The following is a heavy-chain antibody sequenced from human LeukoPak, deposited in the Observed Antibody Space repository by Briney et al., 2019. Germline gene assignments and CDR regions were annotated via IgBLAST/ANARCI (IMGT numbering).Heavy chain of an antibody. CDR1: GFIFSSYW. CDR3: AVSFYYYYMDV. J-gene: IGHJ6*03. CDR2: VSGSAGST. Sequence: GGSLRLSCAASGFIFSSYWMNWVRQAPGKGLEWVSAVSGSAGSTYYADSVKGRFTISRDNSKNTLYLQMNSLRAEDTAVYYCAVSFYYYYMDVWGKGTTVTVSS. V-gene: IGHV3-23*01. D-gene: IGHD1-7*01.